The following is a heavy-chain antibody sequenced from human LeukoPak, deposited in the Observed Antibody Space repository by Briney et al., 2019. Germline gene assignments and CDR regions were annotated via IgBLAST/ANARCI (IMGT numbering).Heavy chain of an antibody. J-gene: IGHJ1*01. Sequence: GGSLRLSCAASGFTFSSYSMNWVRQAPGKGLEWVSSISSSSSYIYYADSVKGRFTISRDNAKNSLYLQMNSLRAEDTAVYYCATRLHFAEYFQHWGQGTLVTVSS. CDR2: ISSSSSYI. D-gene: IGHD2-21*02. V-gene: IGHV3-21*01. CDR1: GFTFSSYS. CDR3: ATRLHFAEYFQH.